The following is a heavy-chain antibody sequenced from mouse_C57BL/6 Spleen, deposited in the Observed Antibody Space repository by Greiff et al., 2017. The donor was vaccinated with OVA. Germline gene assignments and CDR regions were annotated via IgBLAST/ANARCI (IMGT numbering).Heavy chain of an antibody. CDR1: GYTFTSYW. CDR3: ARRSITTVVPYYFDY. CDR2: IHPNSGST. D-gene: IGHD1-1*01. V-gene: IGHV1-64*01. Sequence: VKLQQPGAELVKPGASVKLSCKASGYTFTSYWMHWVKQRPGQGLEWIGMIHPNSGSTNYNEKFKSKATLTVDKSSSTAYMQLSSLTSEDSAVYYCARRSITTVVPYYFDYWGQGTTLTVSS. J-gene: IGHJ2*01.